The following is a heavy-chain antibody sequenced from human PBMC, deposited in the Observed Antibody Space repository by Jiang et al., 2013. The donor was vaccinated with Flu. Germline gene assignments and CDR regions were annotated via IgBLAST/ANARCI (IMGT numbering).Heavy chain of an antibody. CDR3: ARGLYSSSWYSSYNWFDP. J-gene: IGHJ5*02. CDR2: IYYSGST. D-gene: IGHD6-13*01. CDR1: GGSISSSSYY. V-gene: IGHV4-39*01. Sequence: ETLSLTCTVSGGSISSSSYYWGWIRQPPGKGLEWIGSIYYSGSTYYNPSLKSRVTISVDTSKNQFSLKLSSVTAADTAVYYCARGLYSSSWYSSYNWFDPWGQGTLVTVSS.